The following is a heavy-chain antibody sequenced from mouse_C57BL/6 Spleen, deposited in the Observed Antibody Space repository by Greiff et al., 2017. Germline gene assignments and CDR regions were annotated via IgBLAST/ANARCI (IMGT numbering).Heavy chain of an antibody. CDR3: ARGYYYGSSAWFAY. J-gene: IGHJ3*01. CDR1: GFTFTDYY. V-gene: IGHV7-3*01. D-gene: IGHD1-1*01. CDR2: IRNKANGYTT. Sequence: EVMLVESGGGLVQPGGSLSLSCAASGFTFTDYYMSWVRQPPGKALEWLGFIRNKANGYTTEYSASVKGRFTISRDNSQSILYLQMNALRAQDSATYYCARGYYYGSSAWFAYWGQGTLVTVSA.